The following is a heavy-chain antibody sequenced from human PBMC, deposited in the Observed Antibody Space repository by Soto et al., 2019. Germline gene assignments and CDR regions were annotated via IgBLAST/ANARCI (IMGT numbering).Heavy chain of an antibody. V-gene: IGHV3-30-3*01. CDR1: GFTFSSYA. Sequence: PGGSLRLSCAASGFTFSSYAMHWVRQAPGKGLEWVAVISYDGSNKYYADSVKGRFTISRDNSKNTLYLQMNSLRAEDTAVYYCARGLAVAGTIENYFDYWGQGTLVTVSS. CDR2: ISYDGSNK. CDR3: ARGLAVAGTIENYFDY. J-gene: IGHJ4*02. D-gene: IGHD6-19*01.